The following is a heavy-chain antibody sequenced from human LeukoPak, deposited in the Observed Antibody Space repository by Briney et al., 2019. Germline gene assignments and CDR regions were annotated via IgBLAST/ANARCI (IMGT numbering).Heavy chain of an antibody. J-gene: IGHJ4*02. Sequence: PETLSLTCTVSGGSISSSSYYWGWIRQPPGKGLEWIGSIYYSGSTYYNPSLKSRVTISVDTSKNQFSLKLSSVTAADTAVYYCASTYYYDSSGYYEWGQGTLVTVSS. CDR3: ASTYYYDSSGYYE. CDR2: IYYSGST. D-gene: IGHD3-22*01. CDR1: GGSISSSSYY. V-gene: IGHV4-39*01.